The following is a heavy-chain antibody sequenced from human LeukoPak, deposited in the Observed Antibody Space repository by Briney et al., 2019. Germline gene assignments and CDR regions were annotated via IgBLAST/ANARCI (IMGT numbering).Heavy chain of an antibody. D-gene: IGHD2-15*01. CDR1: GGTLSSYA. J-gene: IGHJ3*02. Sequence: SVKVSCKASGGTLSSYAIGWVRQAPGQGLEWMGGIIPIFGTANYAQKFQGRVTITTDESTSTAYMELSSLRSEDTAVYYCARVVVAGTGFDAFDIWGQGTMVTVSS. CDR3: ARVVVAGTGFDAFDI. V-gene: IGHV1-69*05. CDR2: IIPIFGTA.